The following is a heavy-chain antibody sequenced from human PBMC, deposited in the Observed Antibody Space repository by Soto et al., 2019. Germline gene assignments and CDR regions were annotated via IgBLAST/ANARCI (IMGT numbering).Heavy chain of an antibody. CDR1: GGTFSSYT. J-gene: IGHJ5*02. D-gene: IGHD3-3*01. CDR3: ARAYDFCFDP. Sequence: QVQLVQSGAEVKKPGSSVKVSCKASGGTFSSYTISWVRQAPGQGLDWMGRIIPIFGIANYAQKCQGRFTITADQSTSTAYMELSSLRSEDTAVYYCARAYDFCFDPWGQGTLVTVSS. V-gene: IGHV1-69*02. CDR2: IIPIFGIA.